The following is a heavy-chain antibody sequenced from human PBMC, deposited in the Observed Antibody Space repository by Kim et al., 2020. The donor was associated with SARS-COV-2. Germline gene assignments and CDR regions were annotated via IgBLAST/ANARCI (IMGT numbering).Heavy chain of an antibody. V-gene: IGHV1-69*01. J-gene: IGHJ6*02. CDR3: ARTIRFLEGYYGMDV. Sequence: QKFQGRVTITADESTSTAYMELSSLRSEDTAVYYCARTIRFLEGYYGMDVWGQGTTVTVSS. D-gene: IGHD3-3*01.